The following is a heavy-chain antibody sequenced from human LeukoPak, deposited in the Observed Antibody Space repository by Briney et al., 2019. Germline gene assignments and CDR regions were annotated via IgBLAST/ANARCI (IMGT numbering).Heavy chain of an antibody. V-gene: IGHV4-39*07. CDR3: ARGPGRYDILTGYPRPYYMDV. J-gene: IGHJ6*03. CDR1: GGSISSSSYY. CDR2: IYYSGST. Sequence: SETLSLTCTVSGGSISSSSYYWGWIRQPPGKGLEWIGSIYYSGSTYYNPSLKSRVTISVDTSKNQFSLKLSSVTAADTAVYYCARGPGRYDILTGYPRPYYMDVWGKGTTVTISS. D-gene: IGHD3-9*01.